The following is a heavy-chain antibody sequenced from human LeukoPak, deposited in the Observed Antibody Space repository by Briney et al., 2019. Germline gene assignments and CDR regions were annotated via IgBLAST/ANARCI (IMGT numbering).Heavy chain of an antibody. J-gene: IGHJ4*02. CDR2: IKQEGREK. Sequence: GGSLRLSCAASGFTFSSYWMSWVRQAPRKGLEWVANIKQEGREKYYVDSVKARFTISSDNAKNSLYLQMNSLRAEDTAVYYCARGLFLYDYWGTGTLVTASS. CDR1: GFTFSSYW. CDR3: ARGLFLYDY. V-gene: IGHV3-7*01. D-gene: IGHD2-8*01.